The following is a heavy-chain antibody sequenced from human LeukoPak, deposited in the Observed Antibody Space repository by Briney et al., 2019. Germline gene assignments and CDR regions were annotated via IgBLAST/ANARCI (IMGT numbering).Heavy chain of an antibody. J-gene: IGHJ4*02. CDR3: ARAPRHYYGSGSYYPD. Sequence: SETLSLTCTVSGGSISSGGYYWSWIRQHPGKGLEWIGYIYYSGSTYYNPSLKSRVTISVDTSKNQFSLKLSSVTAADTAVYYCARAPRHYYGSGSYYPDWGQGTLVTVSS. D-gene: IGHD3-10*01. CDR1: GGSISSGGYY. V-gene: IGHV4-31*03. CDR2: IYYSGST.